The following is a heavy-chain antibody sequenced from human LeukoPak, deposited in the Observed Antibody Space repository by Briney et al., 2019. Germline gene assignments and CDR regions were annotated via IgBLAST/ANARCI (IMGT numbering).Heavy chain of an antibody. V-gene: IGHV1-69*02. D-gene: IGHD3-22*01. CDR1: GGSFSSCT. Sequence: GASVKVSCKASGGSFSSCTISWLRQAPGQGLEWMGRIIPILGIANYAQKFQGRVTITADKSTSTAYMELSSLRSEDTAVYYCARWYYDSSGYVFDYWGQGTLVTVSS. J-gene: IGHJ4*02. CDR2: IIPILGIA. CDR3: ARWYYDSSGYVFDY.